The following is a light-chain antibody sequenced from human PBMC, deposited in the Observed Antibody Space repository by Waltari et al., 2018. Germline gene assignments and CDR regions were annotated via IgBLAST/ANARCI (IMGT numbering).Light chain of an antibody. V-gene: IGLV3-10*01. CDR1: ALSTKS. CDR2: EDS. CDR3: LSPDSSGTYVV. Sequence: SYELTQPPSLSVSSGQTDSTTCSGHALSTKSAFGYHHKSGQAPVLGLFEDSKRPPGIPERISGSSSGTMATLTLSGAQLEDEGDYYCLSPDSSGTYVVFGGGTKLTVL. J-gene: IGLJ2*01.